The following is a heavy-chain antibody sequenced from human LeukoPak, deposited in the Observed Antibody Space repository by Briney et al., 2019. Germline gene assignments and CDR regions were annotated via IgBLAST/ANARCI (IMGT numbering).Heavy chain of an antibody. CDR3: ARVGGYSSGPDY. Sequence: GGSLRLVCAASGFTVSSNYMGWVRQAPGKGLEWVSVIYSGGSTYYADSVKGRFTISRDNSKNTLYLQMNSLRAEDTAVYYCARVGGYSSGPDYWGQGTLVTVSS. V-gene: IGHV3-53*01. D-gene: IGHD6-19*01. CDR1: GFTVSSNY. CDR2: IYSGGST. J-gene: IGHJ4*02.